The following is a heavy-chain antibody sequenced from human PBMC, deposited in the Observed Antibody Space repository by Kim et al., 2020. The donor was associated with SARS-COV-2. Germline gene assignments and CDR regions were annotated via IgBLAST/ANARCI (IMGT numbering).Heavy chain of an antibody. CDR3: ARAHQPVRISRYCMDV. D-gene: IGHD2-2*01. J-gene: IGHJ6*01. V-gene: IGHV4-4*07. Sequence: SETLSLTCTVSGGSLSSCFCYWVRQSARQGLEWMGLVYASGSTNYNPYLTNQITISVAAATNKISLSLSPVTAAATAVSYCARAHQPVRISRYCMDV. CDR1: GGSLSSCF. CDR2: VYASGST.